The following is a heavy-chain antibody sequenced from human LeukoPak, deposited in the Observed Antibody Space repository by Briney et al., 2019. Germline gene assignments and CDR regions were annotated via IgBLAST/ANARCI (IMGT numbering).Heavy chain of an antibody. D-gene: IGHD1-26*01. CDR2: IWYDGTNR. Sequence: GRSLRLSCTTSGFTFSTYGMHWVRQAPGKGLEWVAVIWYDGTNRYYADSGKGRFTISRDNSKNTLYLQMNSLRAEDTAVYYCARARGELARTRKGNDYWGQGTLVTVSS. V-gene: IGHV3-33*01. CDR1: GFTFSTYG. J-gene: IGHJ4*02. CDR3: ARARGELARTRKGNDY.